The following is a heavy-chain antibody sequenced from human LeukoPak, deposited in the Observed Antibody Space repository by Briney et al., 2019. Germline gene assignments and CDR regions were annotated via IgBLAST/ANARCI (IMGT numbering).Heavy chain of an antibody. CDR3: ARDLSPVDPFDS. CDR2: IYNSGST. J-gene: IGHJ4*02. Sequence: KPSETLSLTCAVYGGSFSGYYWSWIRQPPGKGLEWIGSIYNSGSTYYNLSLKSRVTMSVDTSKNQFSLRLSSVTAADTAVYYCARDLSPVDPFDSWGQGTLVTVSS. CDR1: GGSFSGYY. D-gene: IGHD4-23*01. V-gene: IGHV4-34*01.